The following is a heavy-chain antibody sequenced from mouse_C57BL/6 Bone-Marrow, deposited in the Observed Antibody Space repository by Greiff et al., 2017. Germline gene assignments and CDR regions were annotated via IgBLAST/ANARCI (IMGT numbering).Heavy chain of an antibody. J-gene: IGHJ2*01. Sequence: VQLQQSGAELVRPGASVKLSCTASSFNIKDDYMHWVKQRPEQGLEWIGWIDPENGDTEYASKFQGKATITADTSSNTAYLQLSSLTSEDTAVYYCTTLYYYGSSSYYFDYWGQGTTLTVSS. D-gene: IGHD1-1*01. CDR3: TTLYYYGSSSYYFDY. V-gene: IGHV14-4*01. CDR1: SFNIKDDY. CDR2: IDPENGDT.